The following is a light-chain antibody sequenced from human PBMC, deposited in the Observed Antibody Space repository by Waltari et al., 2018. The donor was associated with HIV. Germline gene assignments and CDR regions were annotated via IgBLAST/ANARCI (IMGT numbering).Light chain of an antibody. Sequence: YELTQATPVSVAPGPPARIICEDNNIKTKTVHCYQQKAGQAPTLVVHHDSNRPSEIPALFSGSNSENTATLTIGGVEAGDEADYYCQVWDTFSEHRVFGGGNKLTVL. J-gene: IGLJ3*02. CDR1: NIKTKT. CDR2: HDS. CDR3: QVWDTFSEHRV. V-gene: IGLV3-21*02.